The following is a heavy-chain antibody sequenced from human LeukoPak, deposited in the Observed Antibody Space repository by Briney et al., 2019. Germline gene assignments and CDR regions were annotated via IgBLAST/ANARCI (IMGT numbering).Heavy chain of an antibody. CDR2: ISSSSSTI. J-gene: IGHJ4*02. CDR3: VRDRGTYRPIDS. D-gene: IGHD1-26*01. CDR1: GFTFSSYS. Sequence: GGSLRLSCAASGFTFSSYSMNWVRQAPGKGLEWVSYISSSSSTIYYADSVKGRFTISRDNAQNSLYLHMNSLRAEDTAIYYCVRDRGTYRPIDSWGQGTLVTVSS. V-gene: IGHV3-48*04.